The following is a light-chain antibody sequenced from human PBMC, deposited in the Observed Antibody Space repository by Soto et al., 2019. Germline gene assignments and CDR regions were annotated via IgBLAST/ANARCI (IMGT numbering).Light chain of an antibody. V-gene: IGLV2-14*03. CDR2: DVS. CDR1: SSDVGGYNY. Sequence: ALTQTASVSGSPGQSITISCTGTSSDVGGYNYVSWYQQHPGKAPKLMIYDVSSRPSGVSHRFSGSKSGDTASLTISGLQAEDEADYYCSSYTRTNTVVFGGGTKVTVL. CDR3: SSYTRTNTVV. J-gene: IGLJ2*01.